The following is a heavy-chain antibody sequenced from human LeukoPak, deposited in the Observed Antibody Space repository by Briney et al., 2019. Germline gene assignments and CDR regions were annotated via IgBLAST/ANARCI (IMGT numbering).Heavy chain of an antibody. V-gene: IGHV1-2*02. J-gene: IGHJ6*03. CDR3: ARSSPPTYYHFYYYMDV. CDR2: IKPSSGGA. CDR1: GYTFTGYY. Sequence: ASVKVSCKASGYTFTGYYLHWVRQAPGQGLEWMGWIKPSSGGAKYAQNFQGRVIITTDTSISTAYMELSSLRSDDTAAYYCARSSPPTYYHFYYYMDVWGKGSTVTVSS. D-gene: IGHD6-13*01.